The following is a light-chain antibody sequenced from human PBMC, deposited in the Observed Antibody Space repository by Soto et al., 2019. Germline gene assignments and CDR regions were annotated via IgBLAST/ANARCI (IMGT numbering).Light chain of an antibody. V-gene: IGKV3-15*01. J-gene: IGKJ1*01. CDR1: QSVATN. CDR3: QQYNNWPWT. CDR2: GAS. Sequence: EIVMTQSPATLSVSPGERATLSCRASQSVATNLAWYQQKPGQPPRLLIYGASTRATGIPARFSGSGSGTEFTLTISSLQSVDFAVDSGQQYNNWPWTFGQGTKVDVK.